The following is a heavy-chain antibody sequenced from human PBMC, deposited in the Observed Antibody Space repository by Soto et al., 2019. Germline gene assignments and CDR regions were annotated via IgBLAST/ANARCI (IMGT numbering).Heavy chain of an antibody. D-gene: IGHD3-9*01. CDR1: GYTFTGYA. Sequence: ASVKVSCKASGYTFTGYAMHWVRQAPGQGLEWMGIINPSGGSTSYAQKFQGRVTMTRDTSTSTVYMELSSLRSEDTAVYYCAREPHLTGYYEPMQYYFDYWGQGTLVTVSS. V-gene: IGHV1-46*01. J-gene: IGHJ4*02. CDR3: AREPHLTGYYEPMQYYFDY. CDR2: INPSGGST.